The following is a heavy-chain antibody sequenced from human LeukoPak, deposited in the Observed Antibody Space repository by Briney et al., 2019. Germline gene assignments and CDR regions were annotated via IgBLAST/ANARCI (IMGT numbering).Heavy chain of an antibody. CDR1: GFTFDDYG. Sequence: PGGSLRLSCAASGFTFDDYGMSWVRQGPGEGLEWVSGINWNGGRTGYADSVKGRFTISRDNAKNSLYLQMNSLRAEDTALYYCARAMDIVATNDYWGQGTLVTVSS. J-gene: IGHJ4*02. CDR3: ARAMDIVATNDY. D-gene: IGHD5-12*01. V-gene: IGHV3-20*04. CDR2: INWNGGRT.